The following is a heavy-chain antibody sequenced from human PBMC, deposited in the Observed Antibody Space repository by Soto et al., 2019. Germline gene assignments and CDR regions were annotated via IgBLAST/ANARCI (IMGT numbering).Heavy chain of an antibody. CDR2: INPNSGGT. D-gene: IGHD2-15*01. CDR3: ARQILVGYYYYYGMDV. J-gene: IGHJ6*02. Sequence: WASVKVSCKASGYTFTGYYMHWVRQAPGQGLEWMGWINPNSGGTNYAQRFQGRVTMTRDTSISTAYMELSRLRSDDTAVYYCARQILVGYYYYYGMDVWGQGTTVTVSS. CDR1: GYTFTGYY. V-gene: IGHV1-2*02.